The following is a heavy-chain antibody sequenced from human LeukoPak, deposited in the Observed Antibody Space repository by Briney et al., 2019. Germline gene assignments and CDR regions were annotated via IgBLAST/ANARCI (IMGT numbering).Heavy chain of an antibody. CDR3: ARLYYDYVWGSYRYAFFDY. CDR1: GGSISSYY. V-gene: IGHV4-59*08. J-gene: IGHJ4*02. CDR2: IYYSGST. Sequence: TSETLSLTCTVSGGSISSYYWSWIRQPPGKGLEWIGYIYYSGSTNYNPSLKSRVTISVDTSKNQFSLKLSSVTAADTAVYYCARLYYDYVWGSYRYAFFDYWGQGTLVTVSS. D-gene: IGHD3-16*02.